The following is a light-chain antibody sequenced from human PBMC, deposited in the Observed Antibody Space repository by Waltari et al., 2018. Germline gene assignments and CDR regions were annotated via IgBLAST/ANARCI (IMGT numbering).Light chain of an antibody. J-gene: IGKJ1*01. CDR1: QSVSKY. V-gene: IGKV3-20*01. Sequence: EERATLSCRASQSVSKYLAWYQQKPGQAPRLLIYHASTRATGIPDRFSGSGSGTDFSLTISRLEPEDFAVYYCQKYESLPATFGQGTKVEIK. CDR2: HAS. CDR3: QKYESLPAT.